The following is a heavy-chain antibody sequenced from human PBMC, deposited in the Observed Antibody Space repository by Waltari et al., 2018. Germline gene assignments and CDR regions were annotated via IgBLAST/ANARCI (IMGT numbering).Heavy chain of an antibody. V-gene: IGHV4-59*01. CDR3: ARGPQYQLLAFDI. D-gene: IGHD2-2*01. Sequence: QVQLQESGPGLVKPSETLSLTCTVSGGSISSYYWSWIRQPPGKGLEWIGYIYYSGSTNYSPSLKSRVTISVDTSKNQFSLKLSSVTAADTAVYYCARGPQYQLLAFDIWGQGTMVTVSS. J-gene: IGHJ3*02. CDR2: IYYSGST. CDR1: GGSISSYY.